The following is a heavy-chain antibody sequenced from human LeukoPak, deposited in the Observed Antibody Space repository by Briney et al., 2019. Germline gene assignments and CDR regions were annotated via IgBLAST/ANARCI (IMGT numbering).Heavy chain of an antibody. V-gene: IGHV3-23*01. CDR2: SSGSGGST. Sequence: GGSLRLSCAASGFTFSSYAMSWVRQAPGQGLEWVSASSGSGGSTYYADSVKGRFTISRDNSKNTLYLQMNSLRAEDTAVDYCAKWARDESTDEKNWGQGTLVTVSS. CDR1: GFTFSSYA. CDR3: AKWARDESTDEKN. J-gene: IGHJ4*02.